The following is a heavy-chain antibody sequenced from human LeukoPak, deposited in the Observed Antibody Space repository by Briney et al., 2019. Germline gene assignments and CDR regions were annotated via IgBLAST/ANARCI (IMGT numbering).Heavy chain of an antibody. V-gene: IGHV4-39*07. CDR2: IYYSGNT. Sequence: SETLSLTCTVSGGSISGSSYYWGWIRQPPGKGLEWIGSIYYSGNTYYNPSLKSRVTISIDTSKNQFSLKLSSVTAADTAVYYCARMGRGYSYGYLDYWGQGTLVTVSS. D-gene: IGHD5-18*01. J-gene: IGHJ4*02. CDR1: GGSISGSSYY. CDR3: ARMGRGYSYGYLDY.